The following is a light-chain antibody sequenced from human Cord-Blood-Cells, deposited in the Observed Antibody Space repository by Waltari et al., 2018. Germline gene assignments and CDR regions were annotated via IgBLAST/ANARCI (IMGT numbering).Light chain of an antibody. CDR1: QSVSSN. CDR3: QQYNNWPPWT. V-gene: IGKV3-15*01. Sequence: EILMTQSPATLTVSPGERATRSCRASQSVSSNLAWYQQKPGQAPRLLIYGASTRATGIPARFSGSGSGTEFTLTISSLQSEDFAVYYCQQYNNWPPWTFGQGTKVEIK. J-gene: IGKJ1*01. CDR2: GAS.